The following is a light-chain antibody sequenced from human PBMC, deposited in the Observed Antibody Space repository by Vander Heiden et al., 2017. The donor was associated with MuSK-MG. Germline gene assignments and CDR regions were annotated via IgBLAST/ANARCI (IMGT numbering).Light chain of an antibody. J-gene: IGLJ1*01. CDR2: GEN. V-gene: IGLV3-19*01. CDR3: NCRDNTIDLNFV. Sequence: SSELTQDPAVSVALGQTVRITCQGDSLRSYYASWYQQKPGQAPILVIYGENSRPSGIPDRFSGSSSGNTASLTITGAQAEDEADYFGNCRDNTIDLNFVFGTGTKLTVV. CDR1: SLRSYY.